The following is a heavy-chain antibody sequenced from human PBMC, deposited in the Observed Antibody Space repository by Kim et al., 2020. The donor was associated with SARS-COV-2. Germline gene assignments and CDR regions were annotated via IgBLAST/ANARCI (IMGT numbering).Heavy chain of an antibody. J-gene: IGHJ4*02. CDR2: IKEDTSDK. D-gene: IGHD3-16*01. CDR3: ARGFGLHDY. Sequence: GGSLRLSCAASGFTFTSHWMSWVRQAPGKGLEWVANIKEDTSDKYYVDSVKGRFTISRDNAEKSLYLQMNSLRVEDTAVCYCARGFGLHDYWGQGTLVTVSS. CDR1: GFTFTSHW. V-gene: IGHV3-7*01.